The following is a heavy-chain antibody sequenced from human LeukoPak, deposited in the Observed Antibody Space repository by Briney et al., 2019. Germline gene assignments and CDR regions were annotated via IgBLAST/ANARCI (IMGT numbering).Heavy chain of an antibody. Sequence: SGPTLVNPTQTLTLTCTFSGFSLSTSGMCVSWIRQPPGKALEWLARIDWDDDKYYSTSLKTRLTISKDTSKNQVVLTMTNMDPVDTATYYCARTLYYYGSGSTPTPTFDYWGQGTLVTVSS. CDR3: ARTLYYYGSGSTPTPTFDY. D-gene: IGHD3-10*01. J-gene: IGHJ4*02. V-gene: IGHV2-70*11. CDR1: GFSLSTSGMC. CDR2: IDWDDDK.